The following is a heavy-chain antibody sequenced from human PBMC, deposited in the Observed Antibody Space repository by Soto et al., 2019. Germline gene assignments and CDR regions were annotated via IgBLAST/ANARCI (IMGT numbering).Heavy chain of an antibody. CDR2: INPKGGGT. J-gene: IGHJ6*02. V-gene: IGHV1-2*04. CDR1: GYSFTDYH. D-gene: IGHD2-8*01. Sequence: GASVKVSCKASGYSFTDYHIHWVRQAPGQGLEWLGRINPKGGGTSTAQKFQGWVTMTTDTSISTASMELTRLISDDTAIYYCARGDSTDCSNGVCSFFYNHDMDVWGQGTTVTVSS. CDR3: ARGDSTDCSNGVCSFFYNHDMDV.